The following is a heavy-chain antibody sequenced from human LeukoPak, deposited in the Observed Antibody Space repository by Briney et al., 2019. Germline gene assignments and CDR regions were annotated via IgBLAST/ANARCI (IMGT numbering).Heavy chain of an antibody. CDR3: ATAPILRGEGGEHYKYGMDV. J-gene: IGHJ6*02. Sequence: ASGTLSLTCAVSVGSINSGNWWSWVRQSPGKGLEWIGEIYHNGTPNYNPSLKSRVTISADTFKNHFSLKMTSVTAADTAVYYCATAPILRGEGGEHYKYGMDVWGQGTTVTVSS. V-gene: IGHV4-4*02. CDR2: IYHNGTP. D-gene: IGHD2-2*02. CDR1: VGSINSGNW.